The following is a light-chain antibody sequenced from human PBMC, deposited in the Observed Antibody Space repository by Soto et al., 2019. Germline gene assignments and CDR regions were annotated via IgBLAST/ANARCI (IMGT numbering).Light chain of an antibody. CDR1: QSVSGN. CDR3: QQYNNWPPLT. V-gene: IGKV3-15*01. J-gene: IGKJ4*01. CDR2: GAS. Sequence: EIVMTQSPATLSVSPGERATLSCRASQSVSGNLAWYQQNPGQAPRLLIYGASTRATGIPARFSGSGSGTEFTLTISSLQSEDFADYYCQQYNNWPPLTFGGGTKVEIK.